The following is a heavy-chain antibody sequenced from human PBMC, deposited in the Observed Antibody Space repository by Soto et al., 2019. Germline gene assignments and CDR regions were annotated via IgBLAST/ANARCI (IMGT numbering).Heavy chain of an antibody. CDR2: ISGSGGST. CDR1: GFTFSSYA. V-gene: IGHV3-23*01. J-gene: IGHJ4*02. D-gene: IGHD6-6*01. Sequence: PVGSLRLSCAASGFTFSSYAMSWVLQAPGKGLEWVSAISGSGGSTYYADSVKGRFTISRDNSKNTLYLQMNSLRAEDTAVYYCAKDWGYSSSSPIDYWGQGTLVTVSS. CDR3: AKDWGYSSSSPIDY.